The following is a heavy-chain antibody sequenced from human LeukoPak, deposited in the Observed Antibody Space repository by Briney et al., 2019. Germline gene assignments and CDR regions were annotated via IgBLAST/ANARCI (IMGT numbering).Heavy chain of an antibody. V-gene: IGHV6-1*01. Sequence: SQTLSLTCGISGDSVSSNSAAWHWIRQSPSRGLEWLGRTYYRSKWYNDYAVSVKSRITINPDTSKNQFSVQLNSVTPEDTAVYYCARDDFWSGYGYYYYGMDVWGQGTTVTVSS. CDR2: TYYRSKWYN. CDR3: ARDDFWSGYGYYYYGMDV. J-gene: IGHJ6*02. D-gene: IGHD3-3*01. CDR1: GDSVSSNSAA.